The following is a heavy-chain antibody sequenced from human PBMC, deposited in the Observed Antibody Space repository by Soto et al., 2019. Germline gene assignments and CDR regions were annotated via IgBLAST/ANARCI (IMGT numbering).Heavy chain of an antibody. CDR2: INSDGSST. CDR3: ARDPRITIFRDYYYYGMDV. D-gene: IGHD3-3*01. J-gene: IGHJ6*02. V-gene: IGHV3-74*01. CDR1: GFTFSSYW. Sequence: GGSLRLSCAASGFTFSSYWMHWVRQAPGKGLVWVSRINSDGSSTSYADSVKGRFTISRDNAKNTLYLQMNSLRAEDTAVYYCARDPRITIFRDYYYYGMDVWGQGTTVTVSS.